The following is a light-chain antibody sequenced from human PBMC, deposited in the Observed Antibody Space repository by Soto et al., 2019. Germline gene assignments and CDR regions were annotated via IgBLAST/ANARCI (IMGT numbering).Light chain of an antibody. CDR2: GNS. V-gene: IGLV1-40*01. J-gene: IGLJ2*01. CDR1: SSNIGAGYD. CDR3: QSYDSSLSGSG. Sequence: QIVLTQPPSVSGAPGQRVTISCTGSSSNIGAGYDVHWYQQLPGTAPKLLIYGNSNRPSGVPDRFSGSKSGTSASLAITGLQAEDEADYYCQSYDSSLSGSGFGGGTKLTVL.